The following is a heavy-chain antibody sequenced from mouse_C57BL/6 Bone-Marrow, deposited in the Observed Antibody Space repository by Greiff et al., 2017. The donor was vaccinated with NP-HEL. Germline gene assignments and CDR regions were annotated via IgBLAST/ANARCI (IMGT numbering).Heavy chain of an antibody. CDR3: APTIVAPLDY. V-gene: IGHV1-4*01. Sequence: QVQLQQSGAELARPGASVKMSCKASGYTFTSYTMHWVKQRPGQGLEWIGYINPSSGYTKYNQKFKDKATLTADKSSSTAYMQLSSLTSEYSAVYYCAPTIVAPLDYWGQGTTLTVSS. J-gene: IGHJ2*01. CDR1: GYTFTSYT. CDR2: INPSSGYT. D-gene: IGHD1-1*01.